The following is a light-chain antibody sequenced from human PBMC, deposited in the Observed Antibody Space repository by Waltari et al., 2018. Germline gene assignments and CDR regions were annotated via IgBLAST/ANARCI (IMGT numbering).Light chain of an antibody. V-gene: IGKV1-33*01. CDR2: DAS. J-gene: IGKJ4*01. Sequence: DIQMTQSPSSLSAPVGDRVTITCQASHDIDNSLNWYQQKPGKAPKLLIYDASNLQTGVPSRFSGSGSGTDFTFTISSLQPEDTGTYYFQQYDIVLLTFGGGTKVEIK. CDR1: HDIDNS. CDR3: QQYDIVLLT.